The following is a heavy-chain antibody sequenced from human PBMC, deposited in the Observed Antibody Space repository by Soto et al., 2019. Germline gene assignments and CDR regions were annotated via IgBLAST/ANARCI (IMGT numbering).Heavy chain of an antibody. CDR2: ISSSSSYI. V-gene: IGHV3-21*01. CDR3: ARDDGYDILTGYYYYYYGMDV. Sequence: PGGSLRLSCAASGFTFSSYSMNWVRQAPGKGLEWVSSISSSSSYIYYADSVKGRFTISRDNAKNSLYLQMNSLRAEDTAVYYCARDDGYDILTGYYYYYYGMDVWGQGTTVTVSS. CDR1: GFTFSSYS. J-gene: IGHJ6*02. D-gene: IGHD3-9*01.